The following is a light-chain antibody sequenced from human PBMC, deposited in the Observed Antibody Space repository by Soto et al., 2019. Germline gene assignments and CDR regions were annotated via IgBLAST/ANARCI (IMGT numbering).Light chain of an antibody. Sequence: EIVMTQSPATLSVSPGERATLSCRASHRVSSYLAWYQQKPGQAPRLLIYATSTRATGIPARFSGSGSGTELTLTISSLQSEDFAVYYCQQYNNLPLTFGGGTKVEIK. V-gene: IGKV3-15*01. CDR1: HRVSSY. CDR3: QQYNNLPLT. J-gene: IGKJ4*01. CDR2: ATS.